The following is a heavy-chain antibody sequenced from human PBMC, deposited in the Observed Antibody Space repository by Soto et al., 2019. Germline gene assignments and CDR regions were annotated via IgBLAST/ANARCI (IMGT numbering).Heavy chain of an antibody. D-gene: IGHD3-3*01. J-gene: IGHJ6*02. CDR1: GHTFTSYY. V-gene: IGHV1-46*01. CDR3: ARDLRFLEWAYYYYGMDV. CDR2: INLSAGNT. Sequence: ASVKVSCKASGHTFTSYYMHWVRQAPGQGLEWIGIINLSAGNTKYSQKFQGRVTITRDTSASTAYMELSSLRSEDTAVYYCARDLRFLEWAYYYYGMDVWGQGTTVTVSS.